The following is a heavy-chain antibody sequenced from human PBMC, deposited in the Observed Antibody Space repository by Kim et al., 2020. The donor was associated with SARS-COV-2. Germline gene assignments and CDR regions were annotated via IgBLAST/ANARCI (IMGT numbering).Heavy chain of an antibody. CDR3: ATAPTTMIVVVNAFDI. Sequence: PALKKRVTISVDTSKNQFSLKLSSVTAADTAVYYCATAPTTMIVVVNAFDIWGQGTMVTVSS. D-gene: IGHD3-22*01. J-gene: IGHJ3*02. V-gene: IGHV4-31*02.